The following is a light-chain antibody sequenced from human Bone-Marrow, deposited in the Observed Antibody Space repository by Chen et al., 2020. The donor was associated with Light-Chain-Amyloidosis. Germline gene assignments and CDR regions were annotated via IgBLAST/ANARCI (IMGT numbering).Light chain of an antibody. V-gene: IGLV2-14*03. CDR2: DVS. J-gene: IGLJ2*01. CDR1: SSDLGGYNF. Sequence: QSALTQPASVSESPGQSITISCTGTSSDLGGYNFVSWYQQHPGKAPKLMIFDVSSRPSGVSDPFSRSKSGNTASLTISGLQAEDEATYYCSSFTSSRTVVFGTGTRLTVL. CDR3: SSFTSSRTVV.